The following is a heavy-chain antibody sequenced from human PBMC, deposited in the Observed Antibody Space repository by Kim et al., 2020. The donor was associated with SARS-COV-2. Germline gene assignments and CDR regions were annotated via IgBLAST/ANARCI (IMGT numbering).Heavy chain of an antibody. CDR1: GYSFTMFS. J-gene: IGHJ6*02. CDR2: VDTHDSDA. V-gene: IGHV5-51*01. CDR3: ARQSTYYGMDV. Sequence: GESLKISCKASGYSFTMFSIGWVRQGPGKGLEWMGIVDTHDSDARYSVSFEGQVNISADKSITTAYLQWSSLRAPDTSIYYCARQSTYYGMDVWGPGTPVIVSS.